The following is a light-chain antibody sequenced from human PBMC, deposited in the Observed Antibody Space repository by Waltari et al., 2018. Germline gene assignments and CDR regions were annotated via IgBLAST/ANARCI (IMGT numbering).Light chain of an antibody. Sequence: DIQMTQSPSSPSAPIGDRVTITCQASQNITNNLNWSQHKPGKAPNLLSYDSSSLETGVPSRFTGSGSATDFTFTISSLQPEDLATYYCQQYHNLPLTFGGGTKVEI. J-gene: IGKJ4*01. V-gene: IGKV1-33*01. CDR1: QNITNN. CDR2: DSS. CDR3: QQYHNLPLT.